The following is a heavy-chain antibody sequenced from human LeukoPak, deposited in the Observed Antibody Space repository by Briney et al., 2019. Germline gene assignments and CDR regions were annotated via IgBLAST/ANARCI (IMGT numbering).Heavy chain of an antibody. J-gene: IGHJ3*02. V-gene: IGHV4-4*07. CDR2: IYTSGST. D-gene: IGHD3-16*01. Sequence: SETLSLTCTVSGGSISSYYGSWIRQPAGKGLEWIGRIYTSGSTNYNPSLKSRVTMSVDTSKNQFSLKLSSVTAADTAAYYCARIYDPGAFDIWGQGTMVTVSS. CDR1: GGSISSYY. CDR3: ARIYDPGAFDI.